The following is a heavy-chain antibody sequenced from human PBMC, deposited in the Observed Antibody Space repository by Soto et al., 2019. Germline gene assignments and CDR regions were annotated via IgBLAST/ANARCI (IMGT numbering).Heavy chain of an antibody. CDR3: ARHNPPPHARIGAAGHLDY. Sequence: SETLSLTCTVSGGSISSSSYYWGWIRQPPGKGLEWIGTIYYSGTTYYNPSLKSRVTISVGTSKNQFSLKLSSVTAADTAVYYCARHNPPPHARIGAAGHLDYWGQGTLVTVSS. CDR1: GGSISSSSYY. J-gene: IGHJ4*02. CDR2: IYYSGTT. V-gene: IGHV4-39*01. D-gene: IGHD6-13*01.